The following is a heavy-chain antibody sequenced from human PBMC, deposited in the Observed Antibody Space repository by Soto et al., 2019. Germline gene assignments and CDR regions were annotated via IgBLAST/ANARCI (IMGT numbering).Heavy chain of an antibody. V-gene: IGHV3-23*01. Sequence: EVQLLESGGGLVQPGGSLRLSCAASGFTFSSYAMSWVRQAPGKGLEWVSAISGSGGSTYYADSVKGRFTISRDNSKNTLYLQMNSLRAEDTAVYYCARDPSPTARFSVEPPDYWGQGTLVTVSS. CDR1: GFTFSSYA. J-gene: IGHJ4*02. D-gene: IGHD3-3*01. CDR2: ISGSGGST. CDR3: ARDPSPTARFSVEPPDY.